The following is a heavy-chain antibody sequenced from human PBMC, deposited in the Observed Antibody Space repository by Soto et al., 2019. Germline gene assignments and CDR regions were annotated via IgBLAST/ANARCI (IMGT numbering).Heavy chain of an antibody. D-gene: IGHD5-18*01. CDR2: VNPNSGYT. CDR1: GYTFTNYD. V-gene: IGHV1-8*01. J-gene: IGHJ4*02. Sequence: GASVKVSCKASGYTFTNYDITWVRQAAGQGLEWVGCVNPNSGYTAYAQKFVGRVTMTRNTPLRTAYMELSSLTSGDTDVYCGARSYSYGWKDCRGRGRLLTVSS. CDR3: ARSYSYGWKDC.